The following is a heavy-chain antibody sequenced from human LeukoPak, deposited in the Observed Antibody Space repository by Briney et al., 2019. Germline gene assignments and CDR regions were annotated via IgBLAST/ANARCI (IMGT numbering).Heavy chain of an antibody. J-gene: IGHJ5*02. Sequence: SETLSLTCTDSGGSINSYYWSWIRQPPGKGLEWIGYIYYSGSTNYNPSLKSRVTMSVDASKNQFSLKLSSVTAAGTALYYCARGHRIVGPWGQGTLVTVSS. CDR3: ARGHRIVGP. CDR2: IYYSGST. D-gene: IGHD1-26*01. V-gene: IGHV4-59*01. CDR1: GGSINSYY.